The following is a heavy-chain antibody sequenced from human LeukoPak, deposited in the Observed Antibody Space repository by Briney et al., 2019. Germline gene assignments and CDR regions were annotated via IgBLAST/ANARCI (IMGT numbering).Heavy chain of an antibody. V-gene: IGHV4-61*01. CDR3: ARQTWLLDY. J-gene: IGHJ4*02. CDR1: GGSVSSGSYY. D-gene: IGHD5-12*01. Sequence: SETLSLTCTVSGGSVSSGSYYWSWIRQPPGKGLEWIGYIYYSGSTNHNPSLKSRVTISVDTSKNQFSLSLNSVTAADTAVYYCARQTWLLDYWGQGILVTVSS. CDR2: IYYSGST.